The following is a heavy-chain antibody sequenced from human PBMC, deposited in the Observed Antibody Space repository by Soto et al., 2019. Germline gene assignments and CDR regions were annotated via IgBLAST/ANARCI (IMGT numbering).Heavy chain of an antibody. Sequence: SGTPSLTCTVSGGSISSYYWSWIRQHPGKGLEWIGYIYDSGSTYYNPSLKSRVTISVDTSKNQFSLKLSSVTAADTAVYYCASIYDSSGYYYGNNWFDPWGQGTLVTVSS. J-gene: IGHJ5*02. CDR1: GGSISSYY. V-gene: IGHV4-59*06. CDR2: IYDSGST. CDR3: ASIYDSSGYYYGNNWFDP. D-gene: IGHD3-22*01.